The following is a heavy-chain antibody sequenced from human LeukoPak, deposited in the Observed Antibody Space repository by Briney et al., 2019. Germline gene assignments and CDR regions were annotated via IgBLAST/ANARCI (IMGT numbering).Heavy chain of an antibody. D-gene: IGHD2-15*01. CDR3: ARAYSMRGAFDI. CDR1: GGSISSYY. CDR2: IYYSGST. V-gene: IGHV4-59*01. Sequence: SETLSLTCTVSGGSISSYYWSWIRQPPGKGLEWIGYIYYSGSTNYNPSLKSRVTISVDTSKNQFSLKLSSVTAADPAVYYCARAYSMRGAFDIWGQGTTVTVSS. J-gene: IGHJ3*02.